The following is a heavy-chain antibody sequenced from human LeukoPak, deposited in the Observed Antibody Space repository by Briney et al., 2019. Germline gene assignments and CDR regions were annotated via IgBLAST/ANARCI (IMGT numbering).Heavy chain of an antibody. D-gene: IGHD5-12*01. J-gene: IGHJ4*02. Sequence: SETLSLTCTVSGGSISRTSYYWSWIRQPPGKGLEWIGYMYYSGSTNYNPSLKSRVTISLDTPKNQFSLRLNSVTAADTAVYYCARGVAGYGPYDYWGQGTLVTVSS. V-gene: IGHV4-61*01. CDR1: GGSISRTSYY. CDR3: ARGVAGYGPYDY. CDR2: MYYSGST.